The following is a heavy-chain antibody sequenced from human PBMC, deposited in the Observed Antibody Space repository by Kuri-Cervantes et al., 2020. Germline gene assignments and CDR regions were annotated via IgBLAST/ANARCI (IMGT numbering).Heavy chain of an antibody. CDR3: ARDREGIAAADWYFDL. CDR1: GFTVSSNY. J-gene: IGHJ2*01. CDR2: IYSGGST. V-gene: IGHV3-53*01. D-gene: IGHD6-13*01. Sequence: LSLTCAASGFTVSSNYMSWVRQAPGKGLEWVSVIYSGGSTYYADSVKGRFTISRDNAKNSLYLQMNSLRAEDTAVYYCARDREGIAAADWYFDLWGRGTLVTVSS.